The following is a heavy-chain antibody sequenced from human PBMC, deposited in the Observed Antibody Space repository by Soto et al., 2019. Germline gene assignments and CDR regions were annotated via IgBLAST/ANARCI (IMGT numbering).Heavy chain of an antibody. V-gene: IGHV4-4*02. Sequence: SETLSLTCAVSGGSISSSNWWSWVRQPPGKGLEWIGEIYHSGSTNYNPSLKSRVTISVDKSKNQFSLKLSSVTAADTAVYYCARRTLDIVGATDFDYWGQGTLVTVSS. CDR1: GGSISSSNW. CDR2: IYHSGST. J-gene: IGHJ4*02. D-gene: IGHD1-26*01. CDR3: ARRTLDIVGATDFDY.